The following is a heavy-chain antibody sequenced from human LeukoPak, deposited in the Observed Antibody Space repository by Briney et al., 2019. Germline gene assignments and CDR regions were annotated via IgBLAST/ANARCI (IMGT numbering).Heavy chain of an antibody. CDR3: ARRGYSTYGMDV. V-gene: IGHV3-11*01. Sequence: GGPLRLSCAASGFTFSDYYMSWIRQAPGKGLEWVSYISTSVSSLWYSDSVKGRFTISRDNAKNSLYLQMNSLRAEDTAVYYCARRGYSTYGMDVWGQGTTVTVSS. CDR2: ISTSVSSL. D-gene: IGHD5-18*01. CDR1: GFTFSDYY. J-gene: IGHJ6*02.